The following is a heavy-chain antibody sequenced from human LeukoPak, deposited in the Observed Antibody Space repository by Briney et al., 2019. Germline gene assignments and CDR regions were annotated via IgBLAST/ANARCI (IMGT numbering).Heavy chain of an antibody. CDR3: ARRYYYNLGSFPFDF. Sequence: KPSETLSLTCAVSGGPFSGYFWSWIRQSSGKGLEWIGEIHNSGTTNYNPSLNSRVTISEDTFKNQFYLNLSSVTAADTAVYYCARRYYYNLGSFPFDFWGQGTLVTVSS. D-gene: IGHD3-10*01. J-gene: IGHJ4*02. V-gene: IGHV4-34*01. CDR2: IHNSGTT. CDR1: GGPFSGYF.